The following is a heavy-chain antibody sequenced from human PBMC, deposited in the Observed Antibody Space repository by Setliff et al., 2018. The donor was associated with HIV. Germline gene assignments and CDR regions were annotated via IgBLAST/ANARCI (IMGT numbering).Heavy chain of an antibody. CDR1: GGTFSRNA. CDR2: ISGYNADT. J-gene: IGHJ4*02. D-gene: IGHD3-22*01. CDR3: ARDGGDGSGYYYADY. Sequence: ASVKVSCKASGGTFSRNAINWVRQAPGQGLEWMGWISGYNADTDYAQNVQGRVTMTTDTSTNTVYMELRSLRSEETAVFYCARDGGDGSGYYYADYWGQGTLVTVSS. V-gene: IGHV1-18*01.